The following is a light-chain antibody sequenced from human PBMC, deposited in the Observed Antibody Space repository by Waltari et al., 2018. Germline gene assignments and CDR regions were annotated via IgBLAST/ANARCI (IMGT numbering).Light chain of an antibody. Sequence: QSALTQPASVSGSPGQSITISCTGTSSDVGSYNLVSWYQHHPGKAPKVMIYEGSERPTGVSNRFSGSKSGNTASLTISGLQAEDAADYYSCSYAGSSPSVVFGGGTKLTVL. CDR3: CSYAGSSPSVV. J-gene: IGLJ2*01. V-gene: IGLV2-23*01. CDR1: SSDVGSYNL. CDR2: EGS.